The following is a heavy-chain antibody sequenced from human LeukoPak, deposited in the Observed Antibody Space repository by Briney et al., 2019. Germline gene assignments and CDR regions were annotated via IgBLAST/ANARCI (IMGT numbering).Heavy chain of an antibody. Sequence: GESLKISCKGSGYSFNTYWIGWVRQMPGKGLEWMGIIYPGDSDTKYSPSFQGQVTISADKSISTAYLQCSSLKASDTAMYYCARGAAMVRRVSWFDPWGQGTLVTVSS. V-gene: IGHV5-51*01. D-gene: IGHD3-10*01. CDR2: IYPGDSDT. CDR1: GYSFNTYW. CDR3: ARGAAMVRRVSWFDP. J-gene: IGHJ5*02.